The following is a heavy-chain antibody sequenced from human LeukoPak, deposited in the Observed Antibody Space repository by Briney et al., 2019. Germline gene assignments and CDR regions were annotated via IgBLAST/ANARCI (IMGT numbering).Heavy chain of an antibody. V-gene: IGHV1-2*04. CDR3: ARDLGAPYGDSYFDY. CDR1: GYTFTGYY. D-gene: IGHD4-17*01. J-gene: IGHJ4*02. CDR2: INPNSGGT. Sequence: ASVKVSCKASGYTFTGYYMHWVRQAPGQGLEWMGWINPNSGGTNYAQKFQGWVTMTRDTSISTAYMELSRLRSDDTAVYYCARDLGAPYGDSYFDYWGQGTLVTVSS.